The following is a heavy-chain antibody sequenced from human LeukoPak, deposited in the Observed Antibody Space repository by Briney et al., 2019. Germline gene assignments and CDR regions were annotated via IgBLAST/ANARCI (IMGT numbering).Heavy chain of an antibody. CDR1: GFIFSNYG. CDR3: ARENHGDSSWYDYYYYGMDV. V-gene: IGHV3-30*03. D-gene: IGHD6-13*01. Sequence: PGGSLRLSCAASGFIFSNYGMHWVRQAPGKGLEWVAVVSYDGSNKYYADSVKGRFTISRDNSKNTLSLQMSSLRAEDTAVYYCARENHGDSSWYDYYYYGMDVWGQGTTVTVSS. J-gene: IGHJ6*02. CDR2: VSYDGSNK.